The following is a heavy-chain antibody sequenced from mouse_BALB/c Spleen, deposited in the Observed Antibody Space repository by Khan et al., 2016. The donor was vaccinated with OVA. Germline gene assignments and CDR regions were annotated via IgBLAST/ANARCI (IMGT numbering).Heavy chain of an antibody. CDR2: IWGDGST. Sequence: VQLQESGPGLVAPSQSLSIRCTVSGLSLTNYGVSWVRQPPGKGLEWLGVIWGDGSTNYHSVVKSRLSISKAISKSQVFVNLNILQTDDTATYYGAISYYGYDLLAYWGQGTLVTVSA. D-gene: IGHD2-2*01. CDR3: AISYYGYDLLAY. CDR1: GLSLTNYG. J-gene: IGHJ3*01. V-gene: IGHV2-3*01.